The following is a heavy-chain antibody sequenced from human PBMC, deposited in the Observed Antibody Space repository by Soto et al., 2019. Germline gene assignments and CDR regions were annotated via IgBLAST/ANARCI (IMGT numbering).Heavy chain of an antibody. CDR2: ISNSFSDGNT. CDR1: GFTFSNFA. CDR3: AKVFSPEGGNYFDH. V-gene: IGHV3-23*01. Sequence: EVQLLESGGGLVRPGGSLRLSCAASGFTFSNFAMNWVRQAPGKGLEWVSAISNSFSDGNTNYADSVKGRFTISRDNDKNTVFLEIDSLRAEDTAVYYCAKVFSPEGGNYFDHWGPGTLVTVSS. J-gene: IGHJ4*02.